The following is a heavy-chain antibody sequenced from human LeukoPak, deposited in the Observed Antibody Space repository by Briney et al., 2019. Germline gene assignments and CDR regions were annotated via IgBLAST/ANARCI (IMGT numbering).Heavy chain of an antibody. J-gene: IGHJ4*02. CDR3: ARGNDPDY. V-gene: IGHV1-3*01. Sequence: TYSQDFQGRVSITRDTSASVVYMELSSLTSEDTAVYYCARGNDPDYWGQGTLVTVSS.